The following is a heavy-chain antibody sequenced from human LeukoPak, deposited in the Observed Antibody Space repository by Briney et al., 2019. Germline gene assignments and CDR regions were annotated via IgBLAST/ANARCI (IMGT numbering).Heavy chain of an antibody. D-gene: IGHD2-8*02. CDR1: GFTFSTFA. CDR2: IFPSGGEI. Sequence: GGSLRLSCAASGFTFSTFAMIWVRQPPGKGVEWVSSIFPSGGEIHYADSVRGRFTISRDNSKSTLSLQMNSLRAEDTAIYYCATYRQVLLPFESWGQGTLVTVSS. V-gene: IGHV3-23*01. J-gene: IGHJ4*02. CDR3: ATYRQVLLPFES.